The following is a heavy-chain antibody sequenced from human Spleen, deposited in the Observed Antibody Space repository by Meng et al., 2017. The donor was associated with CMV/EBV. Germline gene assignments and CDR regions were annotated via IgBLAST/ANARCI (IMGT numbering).Heavy chain of an antibody. CDR1: GYY. CDR2: INPNSGGT. J-gene: IGHJ4*02. Sequence: GYYMDWVRQAPGQGLEWMGRINPNSGGTNYAQEFQGRVTMTRDTSISTAYMELSRLRSDDTAVYYCARDKGYCSGGSCYSEGFVGQWGQGTLVTVSS. CDR3: ARDKGYCSGGSCYSEGFVGQ. D-gene: IGHD2-15*01. V-gene: IGHV1-2*06.